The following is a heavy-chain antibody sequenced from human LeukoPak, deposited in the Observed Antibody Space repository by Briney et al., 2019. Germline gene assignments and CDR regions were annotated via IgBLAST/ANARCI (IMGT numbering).Heavy chain of an antibody. V-gene: IGHV3-7*01. CDR2: IKQDGSEK. J-gene: IGHJ4*02. D-gene: IGHD5-18*01. Sequence: GVSLRLSCAASRFANSPFWMSCVRQAPGKGLEWVANIKQDGSEKYYVDSVKGRFAISRDNAKNSVYLQMNGLRAEDTAVYYCARENTAVPGGDCWGQGTLVTVSS. CDR1: RFANSPFW. CDR3: ARENTAVPGGDC.